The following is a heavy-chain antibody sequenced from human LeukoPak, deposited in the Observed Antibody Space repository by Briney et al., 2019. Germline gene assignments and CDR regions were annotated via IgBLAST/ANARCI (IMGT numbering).Heavy chain of an antibody. CDR3: ARWAGSSGWYRYNDY. Sequence: GGSLRLSCAASGFTFSSYWMSWVRQAPGKGLEWVVNIKQDGSEKYYVDSVKGRFTISRDNAKNSLYLQMNSLRADDTAVYYCARWAGSSGWYRYNDYWPQGTLVTVSS. CDR2: IKQDGSEK. D-gene: IGHD6-19*01. J-gene: IGHJ4*02. V-gene: IGHV3-7*01. CDR1: GFTFSSYW.